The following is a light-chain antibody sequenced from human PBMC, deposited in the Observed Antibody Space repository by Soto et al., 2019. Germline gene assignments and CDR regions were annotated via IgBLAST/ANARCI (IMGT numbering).Light chain of an antibody. CDR3: QQSYSTPRT. J-gene: IGKJ4*01. V-gene: IGKV1-39*01. CDR1: QSIRSS. Sequence: DIQMPQSPSSLSASVGGRVPITCRASQSIRSSLNWYQQKPGKAPKLLIYAASSLQRGVPSRFSGTGSGTDVTLTISSLQPDDCATYYCQQSYSTPRTFGGGTKVEIK. CDR2: AAS.